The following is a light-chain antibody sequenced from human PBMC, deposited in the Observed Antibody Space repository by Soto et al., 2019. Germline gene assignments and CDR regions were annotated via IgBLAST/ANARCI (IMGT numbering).Light chain of an antibody. V-gene: IGKV1-33*01. CDR1: HDISNF. CDR3: QQYDTLLT. J-gene: IGKJ4*01. CDR2: DAS. Sequence: DIQMTQSPSSLSASVGDRVTITCQASHDISNFLNWYQQKPGKAPKLLIYDASNLETGVPSRFSGSGSGTDFTFTISSLQPEDIETYYCQQYDTLLTFGGGTKVEIK.